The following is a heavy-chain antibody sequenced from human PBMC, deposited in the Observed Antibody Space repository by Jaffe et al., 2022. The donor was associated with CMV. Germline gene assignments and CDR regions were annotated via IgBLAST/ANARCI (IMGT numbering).Heavy chain of an antibody. CDR3: LRHTDWVADEPNYNYYGMDV. V-gene: IGHV3-73*02. CDR2: IRSKANSYAT. J-gene: IGHJ6*02. Sequence: EVQLVESGGGLVQPGGSLKLSCAPSGFTFSGTTLHWVRQASGKGLEWVGHIRSKANSYATAYAASVKGRFTFSRDDSKNTAYLQMNSLRTEDTAVYYCLRHTDWVADEPNYNYYGMDVWGQGTTVTVSS. D-gene: IGHD2-15*01. CDR1: GFTFSGTT.